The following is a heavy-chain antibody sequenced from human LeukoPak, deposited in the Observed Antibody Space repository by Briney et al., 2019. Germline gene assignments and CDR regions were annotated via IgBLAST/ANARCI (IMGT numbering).Heavy chain of an antibody. CDR3: AREEEVFFPYGMDV. V-gene: IGHV3-7*01. CDR1: GFTFSSYW. D-gene: IGHD2-8*01. J-gene: IGHJ6*02. CDR2: IKQDGSEK. Sequence: GGTLRLSCAASGFTFSSYWMSWVRQAPGKGLEWVANIKQDGSEKYYVDSVKGRFTISRDNAKNSLYLQMNSLRAEDTAVYYCAREEEVFFPYGMDVWGQGTTVTVSS.